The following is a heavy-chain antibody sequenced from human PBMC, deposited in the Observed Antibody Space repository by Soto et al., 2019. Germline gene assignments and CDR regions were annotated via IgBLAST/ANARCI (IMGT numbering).Heavy chain of an antibody. CDR1: GGTFSSYA. J-gene: IGHJ6*02. Sequence: QVQLVQSGAEVKKPGSSVKVSCKASGGTFSSYAISWVRQAPGQGLEWMGGLIPILGTADNAQKFQVRVTITAADFTSPAYMELSSLSSEVTAVYYCARHLGWIHYCDGMDVWGQATTVTVSS. CDR3: ARHLGWIHYCDGMDV. D-gene: IGHD5-12*01. CDR2: LIPILGTA. V-gene: IGHV1-69*12.